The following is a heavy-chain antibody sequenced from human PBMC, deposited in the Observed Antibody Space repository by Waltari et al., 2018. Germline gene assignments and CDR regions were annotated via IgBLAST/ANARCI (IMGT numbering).Heavy chain of an antibody. CDR2: IKQDGSEK. D-gene: IGHD3-22*01. J-gene: IGHJ3*01. CDR1: GFTFNNYW. CDR3: SRASDYYDGSGRPYTFDF. Sequence: EMQVVESGGGLVQPGGCLRLSCAASGFTFNNYWMAWVRQAPGKGLEWVANIKQDGSEKYYVDSVKGRFTISRDNAKNLVYLQMNSLRVEDTAVYYCSRASDYYDGSGRPYTFDFWGQGTMVTVSS. V-gene: IGHV3-7*04.